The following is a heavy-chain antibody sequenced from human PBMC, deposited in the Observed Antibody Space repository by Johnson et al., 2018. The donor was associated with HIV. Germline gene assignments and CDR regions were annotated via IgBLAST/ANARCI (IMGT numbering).Heavy chain of an antibody. Sequence: VQLVESGGGLVKPGGSLRLSCAASGFSFSNAWMSWVRQAPGKGLEWVGRIKRKTDGGTTDYAAPVKGRFTMSRDDSKNTLYLQMNSLKTEDTAVYYCTTDPPSWYGALDIWGQGTMVTVSS. CDR2: IKRKTDGGTT. V-gene: IGHV3-15*01. CDR3: TTDPPSWYGALDI. CDR1: GFSFSNAW. D-gene: IGHD2-2*01. J-gene: IGHJ3*02.